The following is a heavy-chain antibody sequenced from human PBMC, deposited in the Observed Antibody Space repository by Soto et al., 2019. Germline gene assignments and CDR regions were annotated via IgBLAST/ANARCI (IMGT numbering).Heavy chain of an antibody. D-gene: IGHD3-3*01. CDR3: ANFDSLPGAFDF. CDR2: ISYSGNT. J-gene: IGHJ3*01. Sequence: PSETLSLTCTVYGASINSDDHNWSWLRQHPGKGLEWIGYISYSGNTYYSPSLKSRVDISLDTSENQFSLKLTSVTAADTAVYYCANFDSLPGAFDFWGQGTMVTVSS. V-gene: IGHV4-31*03. CDR1: GASINSDDHN.